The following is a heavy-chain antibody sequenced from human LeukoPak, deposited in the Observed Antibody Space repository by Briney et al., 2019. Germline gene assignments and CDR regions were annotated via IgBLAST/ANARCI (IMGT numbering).Heavy chain of an antibody. J-gene: IGHJ3*02. D-gene: IGHD5-12*01. CDR3: ARPITYEVGNNAFDI. CDR2: IYYSGST. V-gene: IGHV4-59*01. Sequence: PSETLSLTCTVSGGSMSSYYWTWIRQPPGKGLEWIGYIYYSGSTHYNPSLKSRVTISVDTSKSQFSLKLSSVTAADTAVYYCARPITYEVGNNAFDIWGQGTMVTVST. CDR1: GGSMSSYY.